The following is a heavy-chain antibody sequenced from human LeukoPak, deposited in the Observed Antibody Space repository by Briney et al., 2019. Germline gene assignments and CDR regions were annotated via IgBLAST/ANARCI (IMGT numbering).Heavy chain of an antibody. D-gene: IGHD6-19*01. J-gene: IGHJ5*02. V-gene: IGHV1-18*01. Sequence: ASVKVSCKASGYTFTSYGISWVRQAPGQGLEWMGWISAYNGNTNYAQKLQGRVTMTTDTSTSTAYMELRSLRSEDTAVYYCARGFRQWLVHWFDPWGQGTLVTVSS. CDR3: ARGFRQWLVHWFDP. CDR1: GYTFTSYG. CDR2: ISAYNGNT.